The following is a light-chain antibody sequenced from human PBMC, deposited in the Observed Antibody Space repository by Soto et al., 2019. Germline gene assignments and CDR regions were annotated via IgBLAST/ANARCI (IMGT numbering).Light chain of an antibody. V-gene: IGLV2-11*01. CDR3: CSYAGSHYV. CDR2: GVT. Sequence: LTQPRSVSGSPGQSVTISCTGTSSDVGGYNYVSWYQQHPGKAPKLVIYGVTKRPSGVPDRFSGSKSGNTASLTISGLQADDEADYYCCSYAGSHYVFGTGTKVTVL. J-gene: IGLJ1*01. CDR1: SSDVGGYNY.